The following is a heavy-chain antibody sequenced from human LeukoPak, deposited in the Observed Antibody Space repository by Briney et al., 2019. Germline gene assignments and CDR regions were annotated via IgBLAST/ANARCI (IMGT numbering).Heavy chain of an antibody. CDR3: ARVAQMPRLFDY. CDR1: GGTFSSYA. J-gene: IGHJ4*02. Sequence: SVKVSCKASGGTFSSYAISWVRQAPGQGLEWMGGIIPIFCTANYAQKFQGRVTITADESTRTAYMELSRLRSEDTAVYYCARVAQMPRLFDYWGQGTLVTVSS. CDR2: IIPIFCTA. V-gene: IGHV1-69*01. D-gene: IGHD2-2*01.